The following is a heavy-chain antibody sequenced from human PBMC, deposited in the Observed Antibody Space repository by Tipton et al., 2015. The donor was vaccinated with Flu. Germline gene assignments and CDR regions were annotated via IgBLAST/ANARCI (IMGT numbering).Heavy chain of an antibody. CDR3: AKDRGGGWVNYSGMDV. D-gene: IGHD6-19*01. CDR2: ISFHSSKK. Sequence: SLRLSCADSAFSLKNFGTHWVRQAPGKGLEWLTVISFHSSKKDYVGFVRGRLTISRDNSKNTLFVQMNSLRPENTALYYCAKDRGGGWVNYSGMDVWGQGTTVIVSS. V-gene: IGHV3-30*18. J-gene: IGHJ6*02. CDR1: AFSLKNFG.